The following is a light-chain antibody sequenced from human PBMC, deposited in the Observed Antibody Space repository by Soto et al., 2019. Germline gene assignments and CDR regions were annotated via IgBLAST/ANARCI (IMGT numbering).Light chain of an antibody. CDR3: SSYTSSSTHWV. CDR1: SSDVGDYNY. Sequence: QSALTQPASVSGSPGQSITISCTGTSSDVGDYNYVSWYQQHPGKAPKLMIYEVSNRPSGVSNRFSGSKSGNTASLTISGLQAEDEADYYCSSYTSSSTHWVFGGGTQLTVL. J-gene: IGLJ3*02. V-gene: IGLV2-14*01. CDR2: EVS.